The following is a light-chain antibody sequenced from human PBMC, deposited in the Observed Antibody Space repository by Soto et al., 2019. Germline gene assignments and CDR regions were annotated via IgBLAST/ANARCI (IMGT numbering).Light chain of an antibody. Sequence: QSVLTQPASVSGSPGQSITISCTGTSSDVGGYDFVSWYQQHPGKAPKLMIYDVSNRPSGVSNRLSGSKSGNTASLTISGLQAEDEADYYCRSYTSSNSLVFGTGTKVTVL. CDR1: SSDVGGYDF. J-gene: IGLJ1*01. V-gene: IGLV2-14*03. CDR3: RSYTSSNSLV. CDR2: DVS.